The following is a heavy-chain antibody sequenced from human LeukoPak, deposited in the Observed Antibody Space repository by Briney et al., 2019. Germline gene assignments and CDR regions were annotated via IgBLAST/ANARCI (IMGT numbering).Heavy chain of an antibody. CDR1: GFTVSGSA. CDR3: TTRIPQDAFDI. V-gene: IGHV3-73*01. J-gene: IGHJ3*02. Sequence: GGSLRLFCAASGFTVSGSAMLRVRQASGKGLEWVGRIRSKANSYATAYAASVKGRFTISRDDSKNTAYLQMNSMKTEDTVVYYCTTRIPQDAFDIWGQGTMVTVSS. CDR2: IRSKANSYAT.